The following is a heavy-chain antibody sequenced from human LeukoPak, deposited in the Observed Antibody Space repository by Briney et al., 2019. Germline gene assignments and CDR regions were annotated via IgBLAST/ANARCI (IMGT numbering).Heavy chain of an antibody. D-gene: IGHD5-12*01. CDR3: AREGRVSGYDFDC. J-gene: IGHJ4*02. V-gene: IGHV3-74*03. CDR1: GFTFSSYW. Sequence: PGGSLRLSCAASGFTFSSYWMHWVRQAPGRGLVWVSRGNSDGSSITYADSVKGRFTISRDNAKNTLYLQMNSLRVEDTAVYYCAREGRVSGYDFDCWGQGTLVTVSS. CDR2: GNSDGSSI.